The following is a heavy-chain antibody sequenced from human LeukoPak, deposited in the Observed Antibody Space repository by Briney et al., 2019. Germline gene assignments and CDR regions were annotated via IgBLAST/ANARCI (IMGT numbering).Heavy chain of an antibody. V-gene: IGHV4-59*01. CDR3: ARLLTTGDWFDP. CDR1: GGSIGSYY. Sequence: SETLSLTCTVSGGSIGSYYWSWIRQSPGKGLEWIGYIYYSGSTNYNPSLKSRVTISVDTSKNQFSLKLSSVTAADTAVYYCARLLTTGDWFDPWGQGTLVTVSS. J-gene: IGHJ5*02. D-gene: IGHD4-11*01. CDR2: IYYSGST.